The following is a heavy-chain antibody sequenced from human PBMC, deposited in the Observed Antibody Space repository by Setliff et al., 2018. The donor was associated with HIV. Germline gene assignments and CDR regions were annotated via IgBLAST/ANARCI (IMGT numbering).Heavy chain of an antibody. D-gene: IGHD6-25*01. CDR2: INYDENSE. J-gene: IGHJ3*02. CDR3: AKDGDYRSGDYDAFDI. CDR1: GFTFSTYG. Sequence: GGSLRLSCAASGFTFSTYGMQWVRQAPGKGLEWVAFINYDENSEYYADSVKGRVTISRDNFRNTVDLQMNNLRPEDTAVYYCAKDGDYRSGDYDAFDIWGQGTMVTVSS. V-gene: IGHV3-30*02.